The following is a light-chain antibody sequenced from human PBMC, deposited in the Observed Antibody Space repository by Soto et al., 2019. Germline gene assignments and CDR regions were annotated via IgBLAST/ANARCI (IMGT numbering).Light chain of an antibody. CDR2: DSS. Sequence: DIQMTQSPSSLSASVGDRVTIICQASQDITNYLNWYQQKPGKAPNLLIHDSSNLETGVPSRFSGSGTGTYFSFPISSLQPEDIATYYCQKYDTLPLTFGQGTRLEIK. J-gene: IGKJ5*01. CDR1: QDITNY. CDR3: QKYDTLPLT. V-gene: IGKV1-33*01.